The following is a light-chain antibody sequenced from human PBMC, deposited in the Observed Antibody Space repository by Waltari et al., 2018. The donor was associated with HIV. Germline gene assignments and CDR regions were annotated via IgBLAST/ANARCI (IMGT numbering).Light chain of an antibody. J-gene: IGLJ1*01. CDR1: ALPEKH. Sequence: YELTQPPSVSVSPGQTAAITCSGDALPEKHVYWFRQKSGQAPVLLIFDDNRRPSAISDKFSGSKSGTVATLTISGAQVQDEADYYCYSTGNGDTHKGVFGSGTCVTVL. CDR3: YSTGNGDTHKGV. V-gene: IGLV3-10*01. CDR2: DDN.